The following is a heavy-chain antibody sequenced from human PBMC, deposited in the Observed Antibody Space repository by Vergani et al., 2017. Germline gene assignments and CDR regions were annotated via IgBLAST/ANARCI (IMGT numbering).Heavy chain of an antibody. CDR2: ISDNGGTT. V-gene: IGHV3-21*01. CDR3: VRDVRVSRT. J-gene: IGHJ3*01. CDR1: GSSSSTYT. Sequence: EVQLVESGGGLFNPGGCLTLSCVASGSSSSTYTFNWVRQAPGGGLEWVSIISDNGGTTYYADSVKGRFTISRDNAKNSLYLDMSSLRAEDTAVYYCVRDVRVSRTWGQGTLVAVSS.